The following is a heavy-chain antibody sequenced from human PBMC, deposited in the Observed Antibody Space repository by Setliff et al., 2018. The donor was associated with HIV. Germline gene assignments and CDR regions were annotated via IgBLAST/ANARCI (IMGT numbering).Heavy chain of an antibody. J-gene: IGHJ3*02. V-gene: IGHV3-21*01. Sequence: GGSLRLSCEASGFTFSGYAMNWVRQAPGKGLEWVASVSSSSTYIYYADSVKGRFTISRDNAKDSLYLQMNSLRAEDTAVYYCARRGNYLGDAFDIWGQGTMVTVSS. CDR1: GFTFSGYA. D-gene: IGHD1-26*01. CDR3: ARRGNYLGDAFDI. CDR2: VSSSSTYI.